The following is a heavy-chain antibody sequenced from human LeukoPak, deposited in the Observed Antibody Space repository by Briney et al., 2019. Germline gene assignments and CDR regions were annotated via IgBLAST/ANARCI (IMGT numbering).Heavy chain of an antibody. CDR3: AREDNPLWFDP. V-gene: IGHV3-30-3*01. J-gene: IGHJ5*02. CDR1: EFSFSNFA. D-gene: IGHD1-1*01. CDR2: ISYDGSIR. Sequence: GSLRLSCAASEFSFSNFAMYWVRQAPGKGLEWLAVISYDGSIRYYADSVKGRFTISRDNSNNTVHLQMNSLRPDDSALYYCAREDNPLWFDPWGQGTLVTVSP.